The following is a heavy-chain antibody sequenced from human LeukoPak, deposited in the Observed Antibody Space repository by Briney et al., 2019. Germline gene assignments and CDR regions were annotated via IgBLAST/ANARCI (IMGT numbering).Heavy chain of an antibody. CDR3: ARDRDDYGDPRGAFDI. V-gene: IGHV3-30-3*01. Sequence: GGSLRLSCAASGFTFSSYAMHWVRQAPGKGLEWVAVISYDGSNKYYADSVKGRFTISRDNSKNTLYLQMNSLRAEDTAVYDCARDRDDYGDPRGAFDIWGQGTMVTVSS. D-gene: IGHD4-17*01. CDR1: GFTFSSYA. CDR2: ISYDGSNK. J-gene: IGHJ3*02.